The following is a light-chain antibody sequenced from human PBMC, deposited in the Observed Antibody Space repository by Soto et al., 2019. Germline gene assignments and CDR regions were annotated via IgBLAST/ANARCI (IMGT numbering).Light chain of an antibody. J-gene: IGLJ3*02. CDR3: QSYDTSSPLV. CDR1: SGSIGSSY. V-gene: IGLV6-57*01. CDR2: EDN. Sequence: NFMLTQPHSVSESPGKTVTISCTRSSGSIGSSYVQWYQQRPGSSPTTVIFEDNQRPTGVPVRFSGSIDSSSNSASLVISGLRTEDEADYYCQSYDTSSPLVFGGGTKVTVL.